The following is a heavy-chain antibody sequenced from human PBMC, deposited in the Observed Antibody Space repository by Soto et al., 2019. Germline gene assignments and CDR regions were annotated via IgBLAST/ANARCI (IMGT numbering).Heavy chain of an antibody. CDR1: GFTFSSYA. V-gene: IGHV3-23*01. D-gene: IGHD3-22*01. CDR2: ISGSGGST. Sequence: GGSLRLSCAASGFTFSSYAMSWVRQAPGKGLEWVSAISGSGGSTYYADSVKGRFTISRDNSKNTLYLQMNSLRAEDTAVYYCAKDPSVGGYPNDAFDIWGQGTMVTVSS. CDR3: AKDPSVGGYPNDAFDI. J-gene: IGHJ3*02.